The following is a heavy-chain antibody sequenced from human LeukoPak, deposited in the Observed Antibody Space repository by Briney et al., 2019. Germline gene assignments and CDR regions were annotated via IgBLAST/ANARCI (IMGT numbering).Heavy chain of an antibody. J-gene: IGHJ6*02. CDR1: GFTFSSYA. CDR2: IIPILGIA. V-gene: IGHV1-69*04. D-gene: IGHD2-2*02. Sequence: NPGGSLRLSCAASGFTFSSYAMHWVRQAPGQGLEWMGRIIPILGIANYAQKFQGRVTITADKSTSAAYMELSSLRSEDTAVYYCARTFCSSTSCYSYYYGMDVWGQGTTVTVSS. CDR3: ARTFCSSTSCYSYYYGMDV.